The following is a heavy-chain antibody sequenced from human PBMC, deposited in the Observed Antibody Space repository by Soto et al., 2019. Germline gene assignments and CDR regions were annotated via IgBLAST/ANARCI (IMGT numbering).Heavy chain of an antibody. CDR1: GGSISSYY. CDR2: IYYTGST. V-gene: IGHV4-59*01. J-gene: IGHJ6*03. D-gene: IGHD2-2*01. Sequence: SETLSLTCTVSGGSISSYYWNWIRQPPGKGLEWVGSIYYTGSTNYNPSLKSRITISVETSKNQFTLRLSSVTAADTAVYYCARGATARQSATSLFATPLFYYYMDVWGIGTSVTV. CDR3: ARGATARQSATSLFATPLFYYYMDV.